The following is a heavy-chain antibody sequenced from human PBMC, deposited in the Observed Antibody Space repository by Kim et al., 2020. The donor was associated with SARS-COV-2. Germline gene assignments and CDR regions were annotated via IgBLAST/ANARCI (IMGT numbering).Heavy chain of an antibody. J-gene: IGHJ5*02. D-gene: IGHD1-1*01. Sequence: TTYTPSFTGQFTISVDKSTTTAYLHWTSLKASDTAMYYCARHGANDGFGPWGQGTLVTVSS. CDR3: ARHGANDGFGP. V-gene: IGHV5-51*01. CDR2: T.